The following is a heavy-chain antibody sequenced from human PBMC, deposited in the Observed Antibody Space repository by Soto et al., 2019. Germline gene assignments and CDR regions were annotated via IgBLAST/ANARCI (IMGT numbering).Heavy chain of an antibody. Sequence: PGGSLRLSCEASGFTFNNYAMSWVRQAPGMGLEWVSGISASGGRTYYADSVKGRFTISRDSSKHTLSLQMNILRAEDTALYYCAKDTNGDYVGGFEFRGQGTMVTVSS. D-gene: IGHD4-17*01. J-gene: IGHJ3*01. V-gene: IGHV3-23*01. CDR3: AKDTNGDYVGGFEF. CDR1: GFTFNNYA. CDR2: ISASGGRT.